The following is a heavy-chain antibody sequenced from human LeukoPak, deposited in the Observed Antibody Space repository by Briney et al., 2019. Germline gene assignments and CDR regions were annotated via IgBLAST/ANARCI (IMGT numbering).Heavy chain of an antibody. D-gene: IGHD5-18*01. CDR3: ASFVDTAMVFDY. CDR1: GGSFSGYY. Sequence: PSETLSLTCAVYGGSFSGYYWSWIRQPPGKGLEWIGEVNHSGSTNYNPSLKSRVTISVDMSKNQFSLKLSSVTAADTAVYYCASFVDTAMVFDYWSQGTLVTVSS. J-gene: IGHJ4*02. CDR2: VNHSGST. V-gene: IGHV4-34*01.